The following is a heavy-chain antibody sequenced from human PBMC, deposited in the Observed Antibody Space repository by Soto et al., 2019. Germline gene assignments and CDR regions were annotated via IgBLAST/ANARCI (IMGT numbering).Heavy chain of an antibody. J-gene: IGHJ6*02. CDR2: ITWSSSAI. CDR1: GFTFDDYA. Sequence: EVQLVESGGGLVQPGRSLRLSCTASGFTFDDYAMHWVRQAPGKGLEWVSGITWSSSAIGYADSVRGRFTVPRDNAKNSLYLQMNSLRPDDSALYFCVKDKFESGMDVWGQGSTVTVSS. CDR3: VKDKFESGMDV. V-gene: IGHV3-9*01. D-gene: IGHD3-9*01.